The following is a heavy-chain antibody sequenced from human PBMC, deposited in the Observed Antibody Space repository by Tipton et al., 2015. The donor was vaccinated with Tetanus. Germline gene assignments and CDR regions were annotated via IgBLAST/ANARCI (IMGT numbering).Heavy chain of an antibody. V-gene: IGHV3-30*04. J-gene: IGHJ4*02. Sequence: SLRLSCEASGLRFSDYAMHWVRQAPGKGLEWVAVVPSDGRNQYYADSVKGRVTASRDNSRNTLYLEMSNLRLDDSAIFFCVRDLAAADRGDNWGAGAQVTVS. CDR3: VRDLAAADRGDN. D-gene: IGHD6-25*01. CDR2: VPSDGRNQ. CDR1: GLRFSDYA.